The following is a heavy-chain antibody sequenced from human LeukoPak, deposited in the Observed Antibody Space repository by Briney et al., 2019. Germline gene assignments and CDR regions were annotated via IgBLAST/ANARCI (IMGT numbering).Heavy chain of an antibody. V-gene: IGHV1-69*04. CDR1: GGTFSSYA. Sequence: SVKVSCKASGGTFSSYAINWVRQAPGQGLEWMGRIIPILGIANYAQKFQGRVTITADKSTSTAYMELSSLRSEDTAVYYCARDLRGYGMDVWGQGTTVTVSS. CDR2: IIPILGIA. J-gene: IGHJ6*02. CDR3: ARDLRGYGMDV. D-gene: IGHD3-10*01.